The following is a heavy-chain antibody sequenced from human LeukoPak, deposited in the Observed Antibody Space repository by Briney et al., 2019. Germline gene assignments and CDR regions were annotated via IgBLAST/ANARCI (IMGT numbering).Heavy chain of an antibody. Sequence: SETLPLTCAVYGGSFSGYYWSWIRQPPGKGLEWIGEINHSGSTNYNPSLKSRVTISVDTSKNQFSLKLSSVTAADTAVYYCAREAFGSPLDYWGQGTLVTVSS. J-gene: IGHJ4*02. CDR1: GGSFSGYY. V-gene: IGHV4-34*01. CDR2: INHSGST. D-gene: IGHD3-10*01. CDR3: AREAFGSPLDY.